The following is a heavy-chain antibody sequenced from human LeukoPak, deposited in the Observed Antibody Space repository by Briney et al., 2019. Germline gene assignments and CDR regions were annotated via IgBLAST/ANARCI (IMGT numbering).Heavy chain of an antibody. J-gene: IGHJ4*02. CDR3: AGRAARFFDY. CDR1: GDSLNSYY. D-gene: IGHD6-25*01. V-gene: IGHV4-59*01. Sequence: PLETLSLTCTVSGDSLNSYYWSWIRQPPGEGLQWIGYIFYSGSSNYNASLRSRVAISVDTSKNQFSLKLTSVTAADTAVYYCAGRAARFFDYWGQGILVTVSP. CDR2: IFYSGSS.